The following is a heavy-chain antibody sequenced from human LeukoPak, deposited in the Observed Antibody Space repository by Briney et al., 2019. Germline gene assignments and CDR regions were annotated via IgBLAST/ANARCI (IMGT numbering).Heavy chain of an antibody. CDR1: GFTLRIYA. D-gene: IGHD6-25*01. J-gene: IGHJ4*02. CDR3: AILPGNSSGSYGVNY. CDR2: ISGSGGST. Sequence: GGSLRLSCAASGFTLRIYAMSWVRQAPGEGLAWVSGISGSGGSTYYADSVKGRFTISRDNSRNTLYLQMNSPRAEDTAVYYCAILPGNSSGSYGVNYWGQGTLVTVSS. V-gene: IGHV3-23*01.